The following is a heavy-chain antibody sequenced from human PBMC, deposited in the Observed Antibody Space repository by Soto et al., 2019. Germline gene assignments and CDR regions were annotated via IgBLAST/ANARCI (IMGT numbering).Heavy chain of an antibody. J-gene: IGHJ5*02. CDR1: GYSFTSYW. CDR3: ARGYDMITSGGVIVTWFDP. V-gene: IGHV5-51*01. Sequence: GESLKISCKGSGYSFTSYWIGWVRQMPGKGLEWMGIIYPGDSDTRYSPSFQGQVTISADKSISTAYLQWSSLKASDTAMYYCARGYDMITSGGVIVTWFDPRGQGTLVTVSS. D-gene: IGHD3-16*02. CDR2: IYPGDSDT.